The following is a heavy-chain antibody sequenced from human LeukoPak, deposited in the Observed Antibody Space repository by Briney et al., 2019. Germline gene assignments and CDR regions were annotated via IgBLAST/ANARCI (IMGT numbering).Heavy chain of an antibody. V-gene: IGHV4-59*11. J-gene: IGHJ4*02. D-gene: IGHD2-15*01. CDR1: GGSISSRY. CDR3: ARDSVVVSAPDY. CDR2: IYYSGST. Sequence: SETLSLTCTVSGGSISSRYWSWIRQPPGKGLEWIGYIYYSGSTYYNPSLKSRVTISVDTSKNQFSLQLTSVTAADTAVYSCARDSVVVSAPDYWGQGTLVTVSS.